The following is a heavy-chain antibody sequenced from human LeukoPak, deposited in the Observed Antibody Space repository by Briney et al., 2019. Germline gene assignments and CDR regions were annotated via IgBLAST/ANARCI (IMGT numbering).Heavy chain of an antibody. J-gene: IGHJ4*02. Sequence: SETLSLTCTVSGGSISTSSYYWAWIRQPPGKGLEWIVIFYYTGSTNYNPSLKSRVTMSVDTSKNQFSLKLSSVTAADTAVYYCARDVVAAPGTWDYWGQGTLVTVSS. CDR2: FYYTGST. CDR3: ARDVVAAPGTWDY. CDR1: GGSISTSSYY. V-gene: IGHV4-39*07. D-gene: IGHD6-13*01.